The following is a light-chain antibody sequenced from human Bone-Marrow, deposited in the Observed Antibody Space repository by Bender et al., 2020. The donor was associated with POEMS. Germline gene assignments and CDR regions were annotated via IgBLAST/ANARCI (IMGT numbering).Light chain of an antibody. CDR3: SSYTSSITWV. Sequence: QPALTQPASVSGSPGQSITISCTGTRSDVGGYNYVSWYQQHPGKAPKLMISDVTQRPSGVPDRFSGSKSGYTASLTISGLQAEDEADYYCSSYTSSITWVFGGGTKLTVL. CDR2: DVT. J-gene: IGLJ3*02. CDR1: RSDVGGYNY. V-gene: IGLV2-14*01.